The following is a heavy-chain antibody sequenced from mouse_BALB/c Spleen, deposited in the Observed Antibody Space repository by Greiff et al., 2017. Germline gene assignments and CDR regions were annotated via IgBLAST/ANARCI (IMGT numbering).Heavy chain of an antibody. V-gene: IGHV1-5*01. Sequence: EVQLQQSGTVLARPGASVKMSCKASGYSFTSYWMHWVKQRPGQGLEWIGAIYPGNSDTSYNQKFKGKAKLTAVTSASTAYMELSSLTNEDSAVYYCTRDEGKAWFAYWGQGTLVTVSA. CDR2: IYPGNSDT. D-gene: IGHD1-3*01. J-gene: IGHJ3*01. CDR3: TRDEGKAWFAY. CDR1: GYSFTSYW.